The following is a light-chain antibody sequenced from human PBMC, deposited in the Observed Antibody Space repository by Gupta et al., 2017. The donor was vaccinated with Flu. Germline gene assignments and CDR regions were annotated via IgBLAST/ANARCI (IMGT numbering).Light chain of an antibody. V-gene: IGKV4-1*01. CDR3: QQYYSTPPYT. CDR1: QSVLYSSNNKNY. CDR2: WAS. J-gene: IGKJ2*01. Sequence: LGERATINCKSSQSVLYSSNNKNYLAWYQQKPGQPPKLLIYWASTRESGVPDRFSGSGSGTDFTLTISSLQAEDVAVYYCQQYYSTPPYTFGQRTKLEIK.